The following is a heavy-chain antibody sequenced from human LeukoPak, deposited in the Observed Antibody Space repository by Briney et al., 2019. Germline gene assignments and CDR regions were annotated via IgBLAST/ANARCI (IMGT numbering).Heavy chain of an antibody. CDR2: IIPIFGTA. J-gene: IGHJ4*02. V-gene: IGHV1-69*05. CDR3: ARDAGIALAGTKLGDY. CDR1: GGTFSSYA. Sequence: SVKVSCKASGGTFSSYAISWVRQAPGQGLEWMGRIIPIFGTANYAQKFQGRVTITTDESTSTAYMELSSLRSEDTAVYYCARDAGIALAGTKLGDYWGQGTLVTVSA. D-gene: IGHD6-19*01.